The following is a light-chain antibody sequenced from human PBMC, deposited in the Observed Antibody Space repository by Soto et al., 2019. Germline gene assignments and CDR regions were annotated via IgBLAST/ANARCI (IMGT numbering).Light chain of an antibody. V-gene: IGKV1-5*03. CDR3: QHYNSYPET. Sequence: IQMTQSPSTLSGSVGDRVTITCRASQTISSGLAWYQQKPGKAPKLLIYTASTLTSGVPSRFSGSGSGTEFTLTISSLQPDDFATYYCQHYNSYPETFGQGTKVDIK. CDR1: QTISSG. J-gene: IGKJ1*01. CDR2: TAS.